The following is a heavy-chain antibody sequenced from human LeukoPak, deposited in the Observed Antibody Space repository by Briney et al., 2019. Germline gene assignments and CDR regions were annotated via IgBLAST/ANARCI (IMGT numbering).Heavy chain of an antibody. Sequence: SQTLSLTCAISGDSVSSKNVAWNSIRQSPSRGLEWLGRTYYRSKWYNDYAVSVKSRITINPDTSKNQFSLQLNSVTPEDTAVYYCARDRWANWNYVDYWGQGTLVTVSS. CDR3: ARDRWANWNYVDY. D-gene: IGHD1-20*01. V-gene: IGHV6-1*01. CDR2: TYYRSKWYN. CDR1: GDSVSSKNVA. J-gene: IGHJ4*02.